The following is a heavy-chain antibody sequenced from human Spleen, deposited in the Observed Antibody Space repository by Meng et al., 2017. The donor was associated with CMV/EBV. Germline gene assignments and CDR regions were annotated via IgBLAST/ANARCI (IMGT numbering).Heavy chain of an antibody. Sequence: YTFSNYGIDWVRQAPGQGLEWMGWISAYNGDTSYAQKLQGRVTMTTDTSTSTAYMDLRSLRSDDTAVYYCARDRKSYYYYYYDMDVWGQGTTVTVSS. V-gene: IGHV1-18*01. CDR3: ARDRKSYYYYYYDMDV. J-gene: IGHJ6*02. D-gene: IGHD3-10*01. CDR2: ISAYNGDT. CDR1: YTFSNYG.